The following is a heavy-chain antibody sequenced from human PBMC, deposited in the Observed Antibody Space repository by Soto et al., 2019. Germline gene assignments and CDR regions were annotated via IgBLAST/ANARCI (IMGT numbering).Heavy chain of an antibody. V-gene: IGHV1-69*01. CDR1: GGIFTRYD. CDR3: AINEGRDVSTFDY. D-gene: IGHD3-10*02. CDR2: IIPIFGTA. Sequence: QVQLVQSGAEVKTPGSSVKVSCKASGGIFTRYDIRWVRQAPGQGLEWMGAIIPIFGTANYAQKFQGRVTITADATTSTAYMELSSLRSEDTAKYYCAINEGRDVSTFDYWGQGTLVTVSS. J-gene: IGHJ4*02.